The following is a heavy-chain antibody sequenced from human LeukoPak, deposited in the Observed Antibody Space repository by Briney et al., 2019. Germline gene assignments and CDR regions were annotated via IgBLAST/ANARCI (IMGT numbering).Heavy chain of an antibody. CDR1: GFTFSSYS. V-gene: IGHV3-21*01. CDR3: ARDAEYSTGAFDI. D-gene: IGHD6-25*01. J-gene: IGHJ3*02. CDR2: ISSSSSYI. Sequence: GGSLRLSCAASGFTFSSYSMNWVRQAPGKGLEWVSSISSSSSYIYYADSAKGRFTISRDNAKNSLYLQMNGLRAEDTAVYYCARDAEYSTGAFDIWGQGTMVTVSS.